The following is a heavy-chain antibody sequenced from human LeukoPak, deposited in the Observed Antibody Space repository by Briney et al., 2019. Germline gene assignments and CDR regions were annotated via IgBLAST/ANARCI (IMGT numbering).Heavy chain of an antibody. CDR1: GFTFSSYA. Sequence: PGGSLRLSCSASGFTFSSYAMHWVRQAPGTGLEYVSAISSNGGSTYYADSVKGRFTISRDNSKNTLYLQMSSLRAEDTAVYYCVKGQTYYYDSSAHGEFDYWGQGTLVTVSS. V-gene: IGHV3-64D*06. D-gene: IGHD3-22*01. J-gene: IGHJ4*02. CDR3: VKGQTYYYDSSAHGEFDY. CDR2: ISSNGGST.